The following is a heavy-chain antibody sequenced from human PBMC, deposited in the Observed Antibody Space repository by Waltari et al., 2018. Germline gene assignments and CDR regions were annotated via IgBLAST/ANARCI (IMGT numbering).Heavy chain of an antibody. D-gene: IGHD7-27*01. CDR2: IYYSGST. Sequence: QVQLQESGPGLVKPSQTLSLTCTVSGGSISSGGYXWSWIRQHPGKGLEWIGYIYYSGSTYYNPSLKSRVTISVDTSKNQFSLKLSSVTAADTAVYYCARGPWGLGXYYFDYWGQGTLVXXSS. CDR1: GGSISSGGYX. CDR3: ARGPWGLGXYYFDY. V-gene: IGHV4-31*03. J-gene: IGHJ4*02.